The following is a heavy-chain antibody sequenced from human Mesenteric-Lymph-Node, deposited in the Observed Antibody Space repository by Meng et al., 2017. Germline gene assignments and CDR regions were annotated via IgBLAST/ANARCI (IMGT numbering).Heavy chain of an antibody. Sequence: GESLKISCAASGFTFSTCAMGWVRQAPGKGLEWLSAIGTAGDTYYPGSVKGRFTISRENAKNSLYLQMNSLRAGDTAVYYCAKDLNGSGSYYYYYYYGMDVWGQGPTVTVSS. V-gene: IGHV3-13*01. CDR3: AKDLNGSGSYYYYYYYGMDV. CDR2: IGTAGDT. J-gene: IGHJ6*02. D-gene: IGHD3-10*01. CDR1: GFTFSTCA.